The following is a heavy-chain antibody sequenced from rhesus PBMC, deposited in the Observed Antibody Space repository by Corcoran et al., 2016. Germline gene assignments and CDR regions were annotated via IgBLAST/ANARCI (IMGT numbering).Heavy chain of an antibody. CDR3: AKGRAAAGIDY. D-gene: IGHD6-25*01. CDR2: IHGGSGST. CDR1: GGSIRRSL. J-gene: IGHJ4*01. Sequence: QVQLQESGPGLVKPSETLSLTCAVSGGSIRRSLLGRIRQPPGKGLEWIGQIHGGSGSTSYNPSLKSRVTISSDTSKNQFSLKLSSVTAADTAVYYCAKGRAAAGIDYWGQGVLVTVSS. V-gene: IGHV4-147*01.